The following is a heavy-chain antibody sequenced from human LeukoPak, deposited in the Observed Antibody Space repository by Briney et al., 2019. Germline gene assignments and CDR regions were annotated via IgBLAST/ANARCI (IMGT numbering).Heavy chain of an antibody. CDR3: AGRGRCSSTSCPRGNWFDP. V-gene: IGHV1-8*01. Sequence: ASVKVSCKASGYTFTSYDINWVRQATGQGLEWMGWMNPNSGNTGYAQKFQGRVTMTRNTSISTAYMELSSLRSEDTAVYYCAGRGRCSSTSCPRGNWFDPWGQGTLVTVSS. CDR1: GYTFTSYD. CDR2: MNPNSGNT. D-gene: IGHD2-2*01. J-gene: IGHJ5*02.